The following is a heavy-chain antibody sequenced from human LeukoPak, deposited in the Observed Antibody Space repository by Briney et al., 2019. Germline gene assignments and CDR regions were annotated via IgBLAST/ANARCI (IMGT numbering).Heavy chain of an antibody. J-gene: IGHJ4*02. CDR3: ARGGVTGGFYFDY. D-gene: IGHD1-14*01. CDR1: GGSFSTYY. CDR2: IYYSGST. Sequence: SETLSLTCSVSGGSFSTYYWSWIRQPPGKGLEWIGFIYYSGSTYYNPSLKSRVTISVDTSKNQFSLKLSSVTAADTAVYYCARGGVTGGFYFDYWGQGTLVTVSS. V-gene: IGHV4-59*08.